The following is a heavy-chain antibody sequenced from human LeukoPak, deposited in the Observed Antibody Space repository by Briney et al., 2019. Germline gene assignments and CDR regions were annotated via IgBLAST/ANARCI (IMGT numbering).Heavy chain of an antibody. J-gene: IGHJ3*02. D-gene: IGHD2-2*01. Sequence: GGSLRLSCAASGFTFSSYSMNWVRQAPGKGLEWVANIKQDGSDKYYVDSVKGRFTISRDNAKNSLYLQMNSLRAEDTAVYYCAREDIVVVGGAFDIWGQGTMVTVSS. CDR1: GFTFSSYS. CDR3: AREDIVVVGGAFDI. CDR2: IKQDGSDK. V-gene: IGHV3-7*03.